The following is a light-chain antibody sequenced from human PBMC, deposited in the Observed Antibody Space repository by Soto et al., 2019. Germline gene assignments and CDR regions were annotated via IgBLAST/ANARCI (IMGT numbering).Light chain of an antibody. J-gene: IGLJ1*01. CDR1: SSDIGGYNH. V-gene: IGLV2-14*03. CDR3: SSCTTSSTPLYV. Sequence: QSALTQPASVSGSPGQSISISCTGTSSDIGGYNHVSWYQQHPGKAPKLMIYDVSNRPSGVSNRISCSKSGNTASLTISGLQAEDEADYYCSSCTTSSTPLYVFGTGTKLTVL. CDR2: DVS.